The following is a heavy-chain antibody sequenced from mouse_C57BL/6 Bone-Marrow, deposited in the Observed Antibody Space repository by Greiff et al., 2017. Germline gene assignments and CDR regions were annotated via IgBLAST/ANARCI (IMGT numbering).Heavy chain of an antibody. CDR2: IDPADGDT. CDR3: AGGLLRP. J-gene: IGHJ2*01. V-gene: IGHV14-2*01. Sequence: EVQLQQSVAELVKPGASVKLSCTASGFNIKDYYMHWVKQRTEQGLEWIGRIDPADGDTKYAPKFPGKATITADTSSNTAYLQLSSLTSEDTAVYYCAGGLLRPWGQGTTLTVSS. CDR1: GFNIKDYY. D-gene: IGHD1-1*01.